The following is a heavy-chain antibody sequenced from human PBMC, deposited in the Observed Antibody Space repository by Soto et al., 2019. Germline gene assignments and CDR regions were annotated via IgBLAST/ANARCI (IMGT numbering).Heavy chain of an antibody. CDR1: GGTFSSYA. V-gene: IGHV1-69*13. CDR3: ASGVYNWNYFDYFDY. D-gene: IGHD1-7*01. J-gene: IGHJ4*02. CDR2: IIPIFGTA. Sequence: ASVKVSCKASGGTFSSYAISWVRQAPGQGLEWMGGIIPIFGTANYAQKFQGRVTITADESTSTAYMELSSLRSEDTAVYYCASGVYNWNYFDYFDYWGQGTLVTVSS.